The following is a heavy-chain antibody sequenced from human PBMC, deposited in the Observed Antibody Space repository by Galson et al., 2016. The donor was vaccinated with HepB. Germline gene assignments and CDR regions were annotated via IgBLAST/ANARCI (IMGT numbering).Heavy chain of an antibody. CDR3: AKADAYCGGDCYPSFDY. D-gene: IGHD2-21*02. Sequence: SLRLSCAASGFSFSRYAMSWVRQAPGKGLEWVSIISNTGGRTHYADSVKGRFTISRDNSKNTLHLQMNSLRAEDTAVYYCAKADAYCGGDCYPSFDYWGQGTLVTGSS. CDR1: GFSFSRYA. CDR2: ISNTGGRT. J-gene: IGHJ4*02. V-gene: IGHV3-23*01.